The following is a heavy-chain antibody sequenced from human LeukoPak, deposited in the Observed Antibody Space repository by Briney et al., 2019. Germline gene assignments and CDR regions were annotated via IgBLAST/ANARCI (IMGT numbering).Heavy chain of an antibody. CDR3: ARGYYDSSGYHDAFDI. Sequence: PGRSLRLSCAASGFTFSSYGMHWVRQAPGKGLEWVAVISYDGSNKYYADSVKGRFTISRDNSKNTLYLQMNSLRAEDTAVYYCARGYYDSSGYHDAFDIWGQGTMVTVSS. CDR1: GFTFSSYG. J-gene: IGHJ3*02. V-gene: IGHV3-30*03. CDR2: ISYDGSNK. D-gene: IGHD3-22*01.